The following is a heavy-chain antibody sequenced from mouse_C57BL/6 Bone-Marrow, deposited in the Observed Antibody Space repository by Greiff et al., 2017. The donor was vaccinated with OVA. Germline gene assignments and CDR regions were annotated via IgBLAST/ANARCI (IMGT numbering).Heavy chain of an antibody. D-gene: IGHD2-3*01. CDR3: ASWGDDDAMPSLAY. V-gene: IGHV1-75*01. CDR2: FFPGRGST. J-gene: IGHJ3*01. CDR1: GYTFTDYY. Sequence: QVQLKQSGPELVKPGASVKISCKASGYTFTDYYLNWVKQRPGQGLEWIGWFFPGRGSTYYNAKFKGKATLTVDKSYSTAYMLFSILTSEDSAVYFCASWGDDDAMPSLAYWGQGTLVTVSA.